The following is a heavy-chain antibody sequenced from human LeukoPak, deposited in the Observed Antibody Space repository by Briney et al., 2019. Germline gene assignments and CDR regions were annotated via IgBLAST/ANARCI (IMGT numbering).Heavy chain of an antibody. J-gene: IGHJ4*02. CDR3: ASYSGTYTKNFEY. CDR2: ISSSSSTI. D-gene: IGHD1-26*01. V-gene: IGHV3-48*02. CDR1: GFTFSSSG. Sequence: PGGSLRLSCAASGFTFSSSGMNWVRQAPGKGLEWISFISSSSSTIYYADSVKGRFTISRDNAKNSLYLQMNSLRDKDTAVYFCASYSGTYTKNFEYWGQGTLVTVSS.